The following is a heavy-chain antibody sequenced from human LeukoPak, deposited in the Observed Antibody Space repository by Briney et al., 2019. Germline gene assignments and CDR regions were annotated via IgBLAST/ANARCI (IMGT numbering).Heavy chain of an antibody. J-gene: IGHJ2*01. CDR1: GYSISSGSY. CDR2: IYHSGGT. Sequence: SEILSLTCDVSGYSISSGSYWGWVRQPPGKGLEWVGSIYHSGGTYYNPSLKSRVTISLDTSKNQFSLKLNSVTAADTAVYYCATKRMTGYPAKYFHLWGRGTLVTVSS. CDR3: ATKRMTGYPAKYFHL. V-gene: IGHV4-38-2*01. D-gene: IGHD3-9*01.